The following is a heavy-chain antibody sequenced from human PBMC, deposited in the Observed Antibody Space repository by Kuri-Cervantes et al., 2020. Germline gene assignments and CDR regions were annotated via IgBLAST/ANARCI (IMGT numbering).Heavy chain of an antibody. J-gene: IGHJ6*03. CDR1: GDSVTNFY. Sequence: SETLSLTCTVSGDSVTNFYWTWIRQPPGKGLEWIAYISNLGATTYSPSLKSRITMSMDGSTNRFSLRLTSVTAADTAVYFCARMFSTGWSNYYYYYYMDAWGTGTTVTVSS. CDR3: ARMFSTGWSNYYYYYYMDA. CDR2: ISNLGAT. V-gene: IGHV4-59*02. D-gene: IGHD6-19*01.